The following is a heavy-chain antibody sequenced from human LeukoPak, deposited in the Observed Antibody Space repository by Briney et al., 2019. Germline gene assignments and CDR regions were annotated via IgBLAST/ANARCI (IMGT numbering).Heavy chain of an antibody. CDR2: VDPEDGEI. CDR3: AIAVGELLTY. CDR1: GYTLTELS. V-gene: IGHV1-24*01. D-gene: IGHD1-26*01. Sequence: ASVKGSCKVSGYTLTELSMHWVQQAPGKGREWMGGVDPEDGEIIYAQKFQGRVTMTEDTPPDTAYMELSSLRSEDTAVYYCAIAVGELLTYWGQGTLVTVSS. J-gene: IGHJ4*02.